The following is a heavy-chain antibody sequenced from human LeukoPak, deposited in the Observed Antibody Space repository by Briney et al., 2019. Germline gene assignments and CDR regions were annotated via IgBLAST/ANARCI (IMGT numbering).Heavy chain of an antibody. D-gene: IGHD1-26*01. V-gene: IGHV3-7*01. J-gene: IGHJ4*02. Sequence: GGSLRLSCAASGFTFSTSWMNWVRQAPGKGLEWVASIKPDGSEKYYVDSVKGRFTISRDNAKNSLYLQMNSLRAEDTAVYYCARDLNIVGAAYYFDYWGQGTLVTVSS. CDR1: GFTFSTSW. CDR3: ARDLNIVGAAYYFDY. CDR2: IKPDGSEK.